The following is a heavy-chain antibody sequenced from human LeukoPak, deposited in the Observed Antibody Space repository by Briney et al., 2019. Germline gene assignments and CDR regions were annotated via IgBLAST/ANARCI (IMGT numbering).Heavy chain of an antibody. CDR1: GFTFSSYT. CDR2: ITTSDGNT. CDR3: ARENYSPRGYFDY. Sequence: GGSLRLSCAASGFTFSSYTMSWVRQAPGKGLEWVSTITTSDGNTYYADSVKSRFTISRDNSKNTLYLQMNSLRAEDTAVYYCARENYSPRGYFDYWGQGTLVTVSS. V-gene: IGHV3-23*01. J-gene: IGHJ4*02. D-gene: IGHD1-7*01.